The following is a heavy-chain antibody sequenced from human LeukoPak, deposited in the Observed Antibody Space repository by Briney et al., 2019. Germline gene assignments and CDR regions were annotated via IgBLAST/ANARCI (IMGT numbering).Heavy chain of an antibody. V-gene: IGHV3-49*04. CDR1: GFTFGDYA. Sequence: GVLRLSCTASGFTFGDYAMSWVRQAPGKGLEWVGFIRSKAYGGTTEYAASVKGRFTISRDDSKSFAYLQMNSLKTEDTAVYYCTRVVVVLNDAFDIWGQGTMVTVSS. CDR2: IRSKAYGGTT. D-gene: IGHD2-15*01. CDR3: TRVVVVLNDAFDI. J-gene: IGHJ3*02.